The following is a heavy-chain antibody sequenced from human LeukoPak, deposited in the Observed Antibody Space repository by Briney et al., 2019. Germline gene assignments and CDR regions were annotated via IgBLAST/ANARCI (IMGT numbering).Heavy chain of an antibody. CDR1: GGSLSSYY. CDR3: ARVFCSSTSCNIDY. Sequence: SETLSLTCTVSGGSLSSYYWSWIRQPPGKGLEWIGYIYYSGSTNYNPTLKRRVTISVDTSKNQFSLKLSSVTAADTAVYYCARVFCSSTSCNIDYWGQGTLVTVSS. CDR2: IYYSGST. J-gene: IGHJ4*02. V-gene: IGHV4-59*01. D-gene: IGHD2-2*01.